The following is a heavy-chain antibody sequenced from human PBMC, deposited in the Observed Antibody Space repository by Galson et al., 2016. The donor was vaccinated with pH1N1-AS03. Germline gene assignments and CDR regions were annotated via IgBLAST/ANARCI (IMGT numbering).Heavy chain of an antibody. V-gene: IGHV3-30*04. J-gene: IGHJ6*02. CDR3: AKDFYGTSSEVGMDV. CDR2: ISYDGSKK. CDR1: GFTFSHYV. D-gene: IGHD4-17*01. Sequence: SLRLSCAVSGFTFSHYVIHWVRQGPGKGLEWVAMISYDGSKKYYADSVRGRFTISRDNSKNTLYLEMNSLTAEDTALYYCAKDFYGTSSEVGMDVWGQGTTFTVSS.